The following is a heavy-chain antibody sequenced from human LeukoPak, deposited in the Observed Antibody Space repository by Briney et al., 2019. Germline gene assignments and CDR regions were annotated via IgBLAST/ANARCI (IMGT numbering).Heavy chain of an antibody. CDR2: INHSGST. CDR1: GYSISSGYY. V-gene: IGHV4-38-2*02. CDR3: ARVYYSSSWYYYYYYMDV. Sequence: PSETLSLTCTVSGYSISSGYYWGWIRQPPGKGLEWIGEINHSGSTNYNPSLKSRVTISVDTSKNQFSLKLSSVTAADTAVYYCARVYYSSSWYYYYYYMDVWGKGTTVTVSS. D-gene: IGHD6-13*01. J-gene: IGHJ6*03.